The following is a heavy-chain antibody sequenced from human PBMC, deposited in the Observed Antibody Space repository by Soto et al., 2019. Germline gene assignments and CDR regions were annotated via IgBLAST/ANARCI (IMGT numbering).Heavy chain of an antibody. CDR1: GGTFSSYA. CDR2: IIPIFGTA. CDR3: ARDGPYYYGSGSPYYYYGMDV. Sequence: GASVKVSCKASGGTFSSYAISWVRQAPGQGLEWMGGIIPIFGTANYAQKFQGRVTITADESTSTAYMELSSLRSEDTAVYYCARDGPYYYGSGSPYYYYGMDVWGQGTTVTVSS. V-gene: IGHV1-69*13. D-gene: IGHD3-10*01. J-gene: IGHJ6*02.